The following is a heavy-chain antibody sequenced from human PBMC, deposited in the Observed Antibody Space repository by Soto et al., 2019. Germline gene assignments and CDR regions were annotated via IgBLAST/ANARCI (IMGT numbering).Heavy chain of an antibody. CDR2: IYYSGSP. V-gene: IGHV4-31*03. D-gene: IGHD4-17*01. CDR3: ARDSATVTTSTFDY. Sequence: QVQLQESGPGLVTPSQTLSLTCTVSGGSISSGNYYWSWIRQHPGKGLEWIGYIYYSGSPYYNPSLKSRVTISVDTSKTQFSLKLSSVTAADTAVYYCARDSATVTTSTFDYWGQGTLVTVSS. CDR1: GGSISSGNYY. J-gene: IGHJ4*02.